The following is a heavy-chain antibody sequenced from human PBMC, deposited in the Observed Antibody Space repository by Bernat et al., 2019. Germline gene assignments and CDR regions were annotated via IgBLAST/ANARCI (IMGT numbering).Heavy chain of an antibody. Sequence: QVQLVQSGAEVKKPGASVKVSCKASGYTFTSYYMHWVRQAPGQGLEWMGIVNPSGGSTSYAQKFQGRVTMTRDTSTSTVYMELSSLRSEDTAVYYCARRGKDSAGRMVRGVKKGVAFDIWGQGTMVTVSS. V-gene: IGHV1-46*03. J-gene: IGHJ3*02. CDR1: GYTFTSYY. CDR3: ARRGKDSAGRMVRGVKKGVAFDI. D-gene: IGHD3-10*01. CDR2: VNPSGGST.